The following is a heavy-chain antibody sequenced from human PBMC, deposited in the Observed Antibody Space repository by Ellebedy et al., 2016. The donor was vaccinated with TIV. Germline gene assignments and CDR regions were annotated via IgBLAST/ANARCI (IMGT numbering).Heavy chain of an antibody. CDR3: AKEAYDIMNGSQMYGMDV. J-gene: IGHJ6*02. V-gene: IGHV3-30*18. Sequence: GGSLRLSCAASGFTFSSYGMHWVRQAPGKGLEWVAFISYDGNDKYYADSVKDRFTISRDNSENTVHVEMNSLRAEDTAVYYCAKEAYDIMNGSQMYGMDVWGQGTTVTVSS. CDR1: GFTFSSYG. CDR2: ISYDGNDK. D-gene: IGHD3-9*01.